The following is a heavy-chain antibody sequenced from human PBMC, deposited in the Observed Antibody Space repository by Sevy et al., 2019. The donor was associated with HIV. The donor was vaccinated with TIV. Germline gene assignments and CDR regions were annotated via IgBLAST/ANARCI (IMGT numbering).Heavy chain of an antibody. CDR1: GFTFGIYV. D-gene: IGHD4-17*01. V-gene: IGHV3-33*08. Sequence: GGSLRLSCVGSGFTFGIYVMSWVRQAPGKGPEWVAVIWFDGSNTYYADSVKGRFTISRDIAKNTLHLQMNSLRAEDTAVYYCARDLEFYDYGDYGPAFMPDYWGQGTLVTVSS. CDR2: IWFDGSNT. CDR3: ARDLEFYDYGDYGPAFMPDY. J-gene: IGHJ4*02.